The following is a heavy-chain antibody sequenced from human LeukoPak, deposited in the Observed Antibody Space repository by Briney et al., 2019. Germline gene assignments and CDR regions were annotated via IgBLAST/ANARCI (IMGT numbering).Heavy chain of an antibody. CDR2: ISGSTSAV. V-gene: IGHV3-48*02. D-gene: IGHD4/OR15-4a*01. CDR1: GFTFNSYN. Sequence: GRSLRLSCAASGFTFNSYNMHWVRQAPGKGLEWVSYISGSTSAVYYADSVRGRFTISRDNAKNSLYLQMNSLRDDDTAVYYCARRERQSANYYYFDYWGQGTLVTVSS. CDR3: ARRERQSANYYYFDY. J-gene: IGHJ4*02.